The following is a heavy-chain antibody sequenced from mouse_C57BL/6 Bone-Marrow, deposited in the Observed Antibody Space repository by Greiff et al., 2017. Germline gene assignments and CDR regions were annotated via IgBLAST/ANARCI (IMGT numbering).Heavy chain of an antibody. D-gene: IGHD1-1*01. J-gene: IGHJ2*01. CDR3: ARSVVYY. Sequence: VMLVESGGGLVQPGGSLSLSCAASGFTFTDYYMSWVRQPPGKALEWLGFIRNKTNGYPTEYSAAVKGRFTISRDNSQSILYLQMNALRAEDSATYYCARSVVYYWGQGTTLTVSS. V-gene: IGHV7-3*01. CDR2: IRNKTNGYPT. CDR1: GFTFTDYY.